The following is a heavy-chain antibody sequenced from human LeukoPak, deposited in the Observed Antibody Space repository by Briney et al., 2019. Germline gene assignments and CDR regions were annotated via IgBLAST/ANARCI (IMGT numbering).Heavy chain of an antibody. Sequence: GGPLRLSCVASGITFSNYAVSWVRQAPEKGLDWVSVISGSAHKIRYADSVKGRFTISGDNSENIVYLQMNNLRVEDTAVYYCAGRPTGYSSGYIHWGQGTLVTVSS. D-gene: IGHD5-18*01. J-gene: IGHJ4*02. CDR1: GITFSNYA. CDR2: ISGSAHKI. V-gene: IGHV3-23*01. CDR3: AGRPTGYSSGYIH.